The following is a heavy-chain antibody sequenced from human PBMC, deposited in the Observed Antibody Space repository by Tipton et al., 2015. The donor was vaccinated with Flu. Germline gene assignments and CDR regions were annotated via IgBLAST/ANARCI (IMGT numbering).Heavy chain of an antibody. CDR2: VIPMFGTT. CDR1: GDTFSSDT. J-gene: IGHJ6*02. V-gene: IGHV1-69*01. CDR3: AGGLWVGGDSQRNGMGV. D-gene: IGHD2-21*02. Sequence: QLVQSGAEVKKPGSSVKVSCKTSGDTFSSDTITWVRQAPGQGLEWMGGVIPMFGTTKYAQKFQGRVTITADASTSTTYMELSSLRSEDTAVYYCAGGLWVGGDSQRNGMGVWGQGTTVPVSS.